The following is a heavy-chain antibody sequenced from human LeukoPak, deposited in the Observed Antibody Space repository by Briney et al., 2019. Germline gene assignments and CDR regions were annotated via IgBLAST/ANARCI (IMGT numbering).Heavy chain of an antibody. CDR2: IRYDGSNK. CDR3: AKMEGVLRYFDWFTHFDY. Sequence: PGGSLRLSCAASGFTFSSYGMHWVRQAPGKGLEWVAFIRYDGSNKYYADSVKGRFTISRDNSKNTLYLQMNSLRAEDTAVHYCAKMEGVLRYFDWFTHFDYWGQGTLVTVSS. CDR1: GFTFSSYG. J-gene: IGHJ4*02. V-gene: IGHV3-30*02. D-gene: IGHD3-9*01.